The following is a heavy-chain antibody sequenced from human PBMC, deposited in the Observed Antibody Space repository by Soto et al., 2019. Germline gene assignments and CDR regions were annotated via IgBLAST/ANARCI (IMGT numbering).Heavy chain of an antibody. CDR3: ARETEDEGGRGVFDY. CDR1: GGSFSGYY. CDR2: INHSGST. J-gene: IGHJ4*02. V-gene: IGHV4-34*01. D-gene: IGHD1-1*01. Sequence: PSETLSLTCAVYGGSFSGYYWSWIRQPPGKGLEWIGEINHSGSTNYNPSLKSRVTISVDTSKNQFSLKLSSVTAADTAVYYCARETEDEGGRGVFDYWGQGTMVTVYS.